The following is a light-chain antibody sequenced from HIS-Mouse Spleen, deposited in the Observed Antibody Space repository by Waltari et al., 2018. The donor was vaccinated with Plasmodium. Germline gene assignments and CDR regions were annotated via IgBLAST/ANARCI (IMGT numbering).Light chain of an antibody. CDR1: SGDVCSYNY. V-gene: IGLV2-11*01. CDR3: CSYAGSYTVV. J-gene: IGLJ2*01. CDR2: DGS. Sequence: QYALTRPRSVSVSPGPSVSISCTRRSGDVCSYNYVPWYQQHPGKAPKLMIYDGSKRPSGVPDRFSGSKSGNTASLTISGLQAEDEADYYCCSYAGSYTVVFGGGTKLTVL.